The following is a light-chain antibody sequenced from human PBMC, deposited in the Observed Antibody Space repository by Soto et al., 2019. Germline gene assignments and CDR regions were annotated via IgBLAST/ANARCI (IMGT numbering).Light chain of an antibody. CDR3: CSYAGSVV. V-gene: IGLV2-23*01. J-gene: IGLJ2*01. Sequence: QSALTQPASGSGSPVQSITISCTGTSSDVGSYNLVSWYQQHPGKAPQLMIYEGSKRPSGVSNRVSGSKSGNTASLTSSGLQAEDEADYYCCSYAGSVVFGGGTKLTVL. CDR2: EGS. CDR1: SSDVGSYNL.